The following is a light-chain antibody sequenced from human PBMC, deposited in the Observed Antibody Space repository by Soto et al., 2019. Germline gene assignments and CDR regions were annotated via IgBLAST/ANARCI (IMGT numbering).Light chain of an antibody. CDR2: GAS. V-gene: IGKV3-15*01. J-gene: IGKJ1*01. CDR3: QQYNKWPLT. Sequence: DIVMTQSPAPLSVSPGERAPLPCQARQSVSIDVAWYQQTPGQATRLLIYGASTRATGIPVTFSGSASGTEFTLTISRLQSEDYTVYYCQQYNKWPLTFGQGTKVDIK. CDR1: QSVSID.